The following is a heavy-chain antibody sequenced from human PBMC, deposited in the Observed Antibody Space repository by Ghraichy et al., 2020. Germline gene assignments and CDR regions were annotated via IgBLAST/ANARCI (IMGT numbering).Heavy chain of an antibody. Sequence: GGSLRLSCSASGFTFSSYAMYWVRQAPGKGLEYVSAISSNGGSTYYADFVKGRFSISRDNSKNSLYLQMSSLRGEDTAVYYCVKGSEMAARPCYFDCWGQGILVTVSS. CDR2: ISSNGGST. J-gene: IGHJ4*02. CDR1: GFTFSSYA. CDR3: VKGSEMAARPCYFDC. D-gene: IGHD6-6*01. V-gene: IGHV3-64D*06.